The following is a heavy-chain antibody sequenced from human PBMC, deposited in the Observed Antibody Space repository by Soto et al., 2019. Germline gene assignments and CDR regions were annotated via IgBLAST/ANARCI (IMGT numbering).Heavy chain of an antibody. Sequence: EALLVESGGGLVQPGGSLRLSCAASGFTFSSYSMNWVRQAPGKGLEWVSYISSSSSTIYYADSVKGRFTISRDNAKNSLYLQMNSLRDEDTAVYYCARGLYYYDSSGYWGYWGQGTLVTVSS. CDR3: ARGLYYYDSSGYWGY. J-gene: IGHJ4*02. CDR1: GFTFSSYS. D-gene: IGHD3-22*01. CDR2: ISSSSSTI. V-gene: IGHV3-48*02.